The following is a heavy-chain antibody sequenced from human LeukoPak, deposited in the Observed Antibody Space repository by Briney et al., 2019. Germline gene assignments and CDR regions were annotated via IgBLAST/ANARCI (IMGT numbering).Heavy chain of an antibody. Sequence: RGSLRLSCAASGFTVSSNYMSWVRQAPGKGLEWVSVIYSGGSTYYADSVKGRFTISRDNSKNTLYLQMNSLRAEDTAVYYCARDLAPINYDFWSGYYRNAFDIWGQGTMVTVSS. D-gene: IGHD3-3*01. CDR3: ARDLAPINYDFWSGYYRNAFDI. J-gene: IGHJ3*02. CDR2: IYSGGST. CDR1: GFTVSSNY. V-gene: IGHV3-66*02.